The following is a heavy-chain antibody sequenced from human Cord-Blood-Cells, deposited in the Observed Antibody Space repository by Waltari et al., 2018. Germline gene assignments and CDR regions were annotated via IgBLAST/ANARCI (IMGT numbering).Heavy chain of an antibody. CDR1: GFTFSSYA. Sequence: QVQLVESGGGVVQPGRSLRLPCAASGFTFSSYAMHWVGQAPGKGLEWVAVISYDGSNKYYADSVKGRFTISRDNSKNTLYLQMNSLRAEDTAVYYCARDDQDILTGYYFDYWGQGTLVTVSS. J-gene: IGHJ4*02. D-gene: IGHD3-9*01. V-gene: IGHV3-30-3*01. CDR3: ARDDQDILTGYYFDY. CDR2: ISYDGSNK.